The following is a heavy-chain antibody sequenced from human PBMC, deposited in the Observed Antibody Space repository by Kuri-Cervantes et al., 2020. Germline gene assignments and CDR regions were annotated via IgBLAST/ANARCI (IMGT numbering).Heavy chain of an antibody. J-gene: IGHJ4*02. D-gene: IGHD6-19*01. CDR1: GFTFSSYA. Sequence: GGSLRLSCAASGFTFSSYAMSWVRQAPGKGLEWVSAISGSGGSTYYADSVKGRFTISRDNAKNTLYLQMNSLRAEDTAVYYCARGHNSSGWYYGYWGQGTLVTVSS. CDR3: ARGHNSSGWYYGY. V-gene: IGHV3-23*01. CDR2: ISGSGGST.